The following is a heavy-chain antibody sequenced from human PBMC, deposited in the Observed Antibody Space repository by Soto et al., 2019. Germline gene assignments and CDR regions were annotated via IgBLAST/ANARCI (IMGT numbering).Heavy chain of an antibody. D-gene: IGHD3-10*01. Sequence: QVQLVESGGGLVKPGGSLRLSCAASGFTFSDYYMSWIRQAPGKGLGWVSYISSSSSYTNYADSVKGRFTISRDNAKNSLYLQMNSLRAEDTAVYYCARDQVRGVIDYWGQGTLVTVSS. CDR2: ISSSSSYT. J-gene: IGHJ4*02. CDR3: ARDQVRGVIDY. CDR1: GFTFSDYY. V-gene: IGHV3-11*05.